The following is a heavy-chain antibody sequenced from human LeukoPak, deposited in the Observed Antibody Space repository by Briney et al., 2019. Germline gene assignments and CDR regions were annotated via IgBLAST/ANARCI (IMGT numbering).Heavy chain of an antibody. D-gene: IGHD1-26*01. V-gene: IGHV4-38-2*02. CDR2: IYHSGST. Sequence: PSETLSLTCTVSGYSISSGYYWGWIRQPPGKGLEWIGSIYHSGSTYYNPSLKSRVTISVDTSKNQFSLKLSSVIAADTAVYYCARGANVGSNWGQGTLVTVSS. J-gene: IGHJ4*02. CDR3: ARGANVGSN. CDR1: GYSISSGYY.